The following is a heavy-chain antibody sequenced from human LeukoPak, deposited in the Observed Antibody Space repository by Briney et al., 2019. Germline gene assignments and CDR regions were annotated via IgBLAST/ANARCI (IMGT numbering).Heavy chain of an antibody. V-gene: IGHV3-21*01. J-gene: IGHJ4*02. D-gene: IGHD4-23*01. CDR1: GFTFSSYA. CDR3: ARNSAVNGPLDY. CDR2: ISSSSSYI. Sequence: PGGSLRLSCAASGFTFSSYAMSWVRQAPGKGLEWVSSISSSSSYIYYADSVKGRFTISRDNAKNSLYLQMNSLRAEDTAVYYCARNSAVNGPLDYWGQGTQVTVSS.